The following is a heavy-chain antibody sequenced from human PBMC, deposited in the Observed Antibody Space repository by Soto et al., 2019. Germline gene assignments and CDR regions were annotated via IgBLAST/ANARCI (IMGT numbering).Heavy chain of an antibody. CDR2: ISAYNGNT. V-gene: IGHV1-18*01. Sequence: QVPLVQSGAEVKKPGASVKVSCKASGYTFTSYGITWVRQAPGQGLEWMGWISAYNGNTNYAQELQGRVTMTTDTATSTAYMELRSLRSDDTAVYYCARNARRGVIMLYGMDVWGQGTTVTVSS. D-gene: IGHD3-10*01. CDR3: ARNARRGVIMLYGMDV. CDR1: GYTFTSYG. J-gene: IGHJ6*02.